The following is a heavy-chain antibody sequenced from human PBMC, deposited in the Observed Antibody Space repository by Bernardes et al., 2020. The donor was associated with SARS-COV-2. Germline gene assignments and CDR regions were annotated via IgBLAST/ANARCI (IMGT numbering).Heavy chain of an antibody. V-gene: IGHV3-9*01. Sequence: GGSLRLSCAASGFTFDDYAMHWVRQDPGKGLEWVAGISWNSGNIGYADSVKGRFTISRDNAKNSLYLQMNSLRTEDTALYYCAKDEGIAAAATRGFGYWGQGTLVTVS. D-gene: IGHD6-13*01. CDR2: ISWNSGNI. J-gene: IGHJ4*02. CDR3: AKDEGIAAAATRGFGY. CDR1: GFTFDDYA.